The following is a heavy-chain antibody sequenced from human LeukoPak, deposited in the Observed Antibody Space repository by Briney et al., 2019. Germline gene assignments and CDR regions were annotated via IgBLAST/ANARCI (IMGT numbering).Heavy chain of an antibody. CDR1: GGSFSGYY. D-gene: IGHD5-18*01. CDR2: INRSGST. V-gene: IGHV4-34*01. Sequence: SETLSLTCAVYGGSFSGYYWSWIRQPPGKGLEWIGEINRSGSTNYNPSLKSRVTISVDTSKNQFSLKLSSVTAADTAVYYCARGMVWSYGYVDYYYGMDVWGQGTTVTVSS. CDR3: ARGMVWSYGYVDYYYGMDV. J-gene: IGHJ6*02.